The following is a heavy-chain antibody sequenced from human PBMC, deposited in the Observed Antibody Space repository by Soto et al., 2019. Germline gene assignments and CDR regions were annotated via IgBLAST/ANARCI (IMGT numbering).Heavy chain of an antibody. V-gene: IGHV3-30-3*01. CDR3: ARVLEQLVRDYYYGMDV. Sequence: QVQLVESGGGVVQPGRSLRLSCAASGFTFSSYAMHWVRQAPGKGLEWVAVISYDGSNKYYADSVKGRFTISRDNSKNTLYLQMNSLRAEDTAVYYCARVLEQLVRDYYYGMDVWGQGTTVTVSS. D-gene: IGHD6-6*01. CDR1: GFTFSSYA. J-gene: IGHJ6*02. CDR2: ISYDGSNK.